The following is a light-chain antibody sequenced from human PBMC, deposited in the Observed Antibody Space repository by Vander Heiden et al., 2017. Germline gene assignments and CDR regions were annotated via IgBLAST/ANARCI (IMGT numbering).Light chain of an antibody. CDR2: QVN. CDR1: SSDVGAHNY. Sequence: SALTHPPSASGSLGQSVTISCTGTSSDVGAHNYVSWYQQHPGKVPNLVIFQVNKRHSGVPARFSGSKSGNMASLTVSGLQAEDEAAYYCSSYGGDDNFVVFGGGTNLTVL. V-gene: IGLV2-8*01. J-gene: IGLJ2*01. CDR3: SSYGGDDNFVV.